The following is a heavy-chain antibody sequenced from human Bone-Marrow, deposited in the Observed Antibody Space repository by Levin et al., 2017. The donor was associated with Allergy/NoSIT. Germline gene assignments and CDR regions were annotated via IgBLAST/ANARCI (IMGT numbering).Heavy chain of an antibody. V-gene: IGHV1-18*01. J-gene: IGHJ4*02. Sequence: ASVKVSCKASGYTFTSFGINWVRQAPGQGLEWMGWISTYNGNTNYEQKLQGRVTLTTDTSTSTAYMELRSLRSDDTAVYFCARGTVGATYYLDYWGQGTLVTVSS. D-gene: IGHD1-26*01. CDR1: GYTFTSFG. CDR3: ARGTVGATYYLDY. CDR2: ISTYNGNT.